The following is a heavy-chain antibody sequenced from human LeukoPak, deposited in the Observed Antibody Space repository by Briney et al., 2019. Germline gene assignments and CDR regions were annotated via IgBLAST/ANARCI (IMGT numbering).Heavy chain of an antibody. CDR1: GFTFGSYW. CDR3: AKSGNNRFDY. J-gene: IGHJ4*02. Sequence: PGGSLRLSCAASGFTFGSYWISWVRQAPGKGLEWVANIKQDGSERYYVDSVKGRFTISRDNSKNTLYLQMNSLRTEDTAVYYCAKSGNNRFDYWGQGTLVTVSS. V-gene: IGHV3-7*03. D-gene: IGHD4-23*01. CDR2: IKQDGSER.